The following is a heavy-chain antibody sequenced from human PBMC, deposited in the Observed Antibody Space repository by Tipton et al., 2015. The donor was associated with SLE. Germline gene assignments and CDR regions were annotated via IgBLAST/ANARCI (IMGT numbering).Heavy chain of an antibody. V-gene: IGHV1-46*03. CDR2: INPSGGST. CDR1: GYTFTSYY. CDR3: ARASTLSERLGYYGMDV. J-gene: IGHJ6*02. D-gene: IGHD1-1*01. Sequence: QVQLVQSGAEVKKPGASVKVSCKASGYTFTSYYMHWVRQAPGQGLEWMGIINPSGGSTSYAQKFQGRVTMTRDTSTSTVYMELSSLRSEDTAVYYCARASTLSERLGYYGMDVWGQGTTVTVSS.